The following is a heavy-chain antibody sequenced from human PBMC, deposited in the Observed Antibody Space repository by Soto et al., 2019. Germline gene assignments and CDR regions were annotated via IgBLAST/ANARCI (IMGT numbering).Heavy chain of an antibody. V-gene: IGHV4-59*01. D-gene: IGHD3-9*01. Sequence: KPSETLSLTCTVSGGSISSYYWSWIRQPPGKGLEWIGYIYYSGSTNYNPSLKSRVTISVDTSKNQFSLKLSSVTAADTAVYYCARGLTTYYYYGMDVWGQGTTVTVS. CDR2: IYYSGST. CDR1: GGSISSYY. CDR3: ARGLTTYYYYGMDV. J-gene: IGHJ6*02.